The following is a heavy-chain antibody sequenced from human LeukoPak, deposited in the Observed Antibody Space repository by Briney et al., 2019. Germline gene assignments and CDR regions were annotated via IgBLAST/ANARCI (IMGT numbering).Heavy chain of an antibody. J-gene: IGHJ6*04. V-gene: IGHV1-69*06. CDR3: ARAQNNHGYVYYGMDV. D-gene: IGHD5-12*01. CDR2: IIPMFGTA. Sequence: ASVKVSCKASGGTFDSHAISWVRQAPGQGLEWMGAIIPMFGTANYAQKFQGRVAIIADKSTSTAYMELSSLRSEDTAVYYCARAQNNHGYVYYGMDVWGKGTTVTVSS. CDR1: GGTFDSHA.